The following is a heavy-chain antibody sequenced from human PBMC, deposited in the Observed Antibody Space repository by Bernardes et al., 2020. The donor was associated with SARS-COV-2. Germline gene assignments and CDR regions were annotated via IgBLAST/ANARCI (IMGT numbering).Heavy chain of an antibody. CDR3: ARDGSGSSLNY. V-gene: IGHV4-59*01. J-gene: IGHJ4*02. CDR2: IYFSGST. CDR1: SGSISSYY. D-gene: IGHD3-10*01. Sequence: SETLSLTCTVSSGSISSYYWSWIRQPPGKGLEWIGYIYFSGSTNYNPSLKSRVTISVDTSKNQFSLKLSSVTAADTAVYYCARDGSGSSLNYWGQGTLVTVSS.